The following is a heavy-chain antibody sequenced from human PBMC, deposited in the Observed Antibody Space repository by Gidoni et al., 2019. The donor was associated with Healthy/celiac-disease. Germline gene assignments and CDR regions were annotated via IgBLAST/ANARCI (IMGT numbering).Heavy chain of an antibody. CDR1: GGSISSSSYY. Sequence: QLQLQESGPGLVKPSETLSLTCTVSGGSISSSSYYWGWIRQPPGKGLEWIGSIYYSGSTYYNPSLKSRVTISVDTSKHQFSLKLSSVTAADTAVYYCARHDPPGGYSYGRGYYFDYWGQGTLVTVSS. CDR2: IYYSGST. D-gene: IGHD5-18*01. CDR3: ARHDPPGGYSYGRGYYFDY. J-gene: IGHJ4*02. V-gene: IGHV4-39*01.